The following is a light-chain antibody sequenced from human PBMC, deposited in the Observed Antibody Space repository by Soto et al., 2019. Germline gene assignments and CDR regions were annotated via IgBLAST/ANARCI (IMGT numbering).Light chain of an antibody. V-gene: IGKV1-5*03. CDR1: QGISSW. CDR3: QQLFDSPIT. Sequence: DIQMTQSPSSVSSSVLDRFTITCRASQGISSWLAWYQQKPGKAPKLLIYKASSLESGVPSRFSATVSGTEFSLTITSLQPEDFATYYCQQLFDSPITFGQGTRLEIK. J-gene: IGKJ5*01. CDR2: KAS.